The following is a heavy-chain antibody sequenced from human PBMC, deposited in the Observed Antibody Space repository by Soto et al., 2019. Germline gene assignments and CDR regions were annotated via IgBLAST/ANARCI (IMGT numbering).Heavy chain of an antibody. V-gene: IGHV1-18*04. CDR3: ARATGYLAHSPSVAWFVL. J-gene: IGHJ5*02. D-gene: IGHD5-18*01. CDR2: ISVYSGKT. Sequence: QVQLVQSGTEVKKPGASLKVSCKASGYTFTNYGITWVRQAPGQGLEWMGWISVYSGKTNYAQNLQVRLTMTTDASTSTAYMELTNLRSDDTAVYYCARATGYLAHSPSVAWFVLWGQGTLVTVSS. CDR1: GYTFTNYG.